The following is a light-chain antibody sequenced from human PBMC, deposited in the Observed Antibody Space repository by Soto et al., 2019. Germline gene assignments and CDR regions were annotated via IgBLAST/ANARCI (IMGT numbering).Light chain of an antibody. J-gene: IGLJ1*01. CDR3: QTWGTGIRV. CDR2: LNSDGSH. V-gene: IGLV4-69*01. Sequence: QLVLTQSPSASASLGASVKLTCTLSRGHSSYAIAWHQQQPEKGPRYLMKLNSDGSHSKGDGIPDRFSGSSSGAERYLTISSLQSEDEAHYYCQTWGTGIRVFGTGTKLTVL. CDR1: RGHSSYA.